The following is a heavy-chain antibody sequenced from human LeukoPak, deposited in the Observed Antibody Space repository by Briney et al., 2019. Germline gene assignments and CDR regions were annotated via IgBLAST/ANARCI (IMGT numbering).Heavy chain of an antibody. J-gene: IGHJ4*02. D-gene: IGHD4-17*01. CDR2: IYHSGST. CDR3: ASRNGDFDY. Sequence: SETLSLTCTVSGYSISSGYYWGWIRQPPGKGLEWIGSIYHSGSTYYNPSLKSRVTISVDTSKNQFSLKLSSVTAADTAVYYCASRNGDFDYWGQGTLVTVSS. CDR1: GYSISSGYY. V-gene: IGHV4-38-2*02.